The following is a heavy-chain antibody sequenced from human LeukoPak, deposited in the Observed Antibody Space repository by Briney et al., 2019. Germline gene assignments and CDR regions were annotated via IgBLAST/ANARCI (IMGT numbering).Heavy chain of an antibody. J-gene: IGHJ4*02. Sequence: SQTLSLTCALSGDSLSSNSAAWNWIRQSPSRGLEWLVRPYYRSKWYNDYAVSVKSRITINPDTSKNKFSLQLNSVTPEDTAVYYCARLGQLVRTPSFDYWGQGTLVTVSS. V-gene: IGHV6-1*01. D-gene: IGHD6-6*01. CDR3: ARLGQLVRTPSFDY. CDR1: GDSLSSNSAA. CDR2: PYYRSKWYN.